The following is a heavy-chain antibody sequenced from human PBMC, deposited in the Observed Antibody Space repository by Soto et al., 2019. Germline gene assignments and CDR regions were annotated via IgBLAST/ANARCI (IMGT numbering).Heavy chain of an antibody. CDR2: IYYSGKT. CDR1: GGSFSGGDYY. V-gene: IGHV4-30-4*01. D-gene: IGHD1-1*01. CDR3: ARVPWELEPTVWFDP. J-gene: IGHJ5*02. Sequence: TRSLACTVAGGSFSGGDYYWNWIRQPPGKGVEGSGYIYYSGKTYYTPSVKSRVTISVDMSKNEFSMKLSSVTAVDTAVYHCARVPWELEPTVWFDPWGQGTLVTVSS.